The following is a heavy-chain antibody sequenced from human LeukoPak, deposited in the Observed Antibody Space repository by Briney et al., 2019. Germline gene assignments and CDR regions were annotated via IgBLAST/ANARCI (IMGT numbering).Heavy chain of an antibody. Sequence: ASVKVSCKASGYTFTSYDINWVRQATGQGLEWVGWMNPNSGSTSYAQKFQGRVTMTRDTSTSTVYMELSSLRSEDTAVYYCARDYTASDYTPYYYYGMDVWGQGTTVTVSS. CDR1: GYTFTSYD. V-gene: IGHV1-8*01. J-gene: IGHJ6*02. D-gene: IGHD4-11*01. CDR3: ARDYTASDYTPYYYYGMDV. CDR2: MNPNSGST.